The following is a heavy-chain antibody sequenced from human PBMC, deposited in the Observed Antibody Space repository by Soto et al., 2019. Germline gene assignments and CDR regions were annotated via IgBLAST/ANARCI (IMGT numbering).Heavy chain of an antibody. CDR3: NYYYDSSGYYYFDY. V-gene: IGHV3-49*04. J-gene: IGHJ4*02. CDR2: IRSKAYGGTT. D-gene: IGHD3-22*01. Sequence: GGSLRLSCTASGFTFGDYAMSWVRQAPGKGLEWVGFIRSKAYGGTTEYAASVKGRFTISRDDSKSIAYLQMNSLKTEDTAVYYCNYYYDSSGYYYFDYWGQGTLVTVSS. CDR1: GFTFGDYA.